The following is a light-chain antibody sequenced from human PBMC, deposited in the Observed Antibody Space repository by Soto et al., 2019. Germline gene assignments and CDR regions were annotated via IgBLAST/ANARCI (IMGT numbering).Light chain of an antibody. CDR2: GAS. J-gene: IGKJ1*01. V-gene: IGKV3-20*01. Sequence: EIVLTQSPGTLSLSPGEGATLSCRASQSVSSIYLAWYQQKPGQAPRLLIYGASSRATGIPDRFSGSGSGTDFTLTISRLEPEDFAVYYCQHYGSSTWTFGQGTKVEIK. CDR1: QSVSSIY. CDR3: QHYGSSTWT.